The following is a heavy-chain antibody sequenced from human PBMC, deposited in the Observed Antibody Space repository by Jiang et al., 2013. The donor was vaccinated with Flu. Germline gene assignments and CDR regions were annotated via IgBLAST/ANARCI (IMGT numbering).Heavy chain of an antibody. V-gene: IGHV1-69*02. Sequence: GAEVKKPGSSVRVSCKASGDTFSSYSINWARQAPGQGLEWMGRIIPILDVTNYAQKFQGRVTITADKSTNTAYMELDSLRSEDTAVYYCARGPSSSWGYYYHYMDVWGKGPRSPSP. J-gene: IGHJ6*03. CDR2: IIPILDVT. CDR3: ARGPSSSWGYYYHYMDV. CDR1: GDTFSSYS. D-gene: IGHD6-13*01.